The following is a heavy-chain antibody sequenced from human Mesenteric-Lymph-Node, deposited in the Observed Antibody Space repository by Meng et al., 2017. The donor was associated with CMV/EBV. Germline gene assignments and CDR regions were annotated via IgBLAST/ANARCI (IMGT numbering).Heavy chain of an antibody. J-gene: IGHJ4*02. V-gene: IGHV3-21*01. CDR1: GFTFRSYS. CDR2: ISSSSTYI. CDR3: AGDKDYYFAY. D-gene: IGHD3/OR15-3a*01. Sequence: GESLKISCGASGFTFRSYSMNWVRQAPGKRLEWVSSISSSSTYIYYADSVKGRFTISRDNAKNSLSLQMSSLRAEDTAVYYCAGDKDYYFAYWGQGTLVTVSS.